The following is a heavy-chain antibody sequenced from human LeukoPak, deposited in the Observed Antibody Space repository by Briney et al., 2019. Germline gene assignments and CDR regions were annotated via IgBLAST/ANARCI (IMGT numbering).Heavy chain of an antibody. Sequence: SETLSLTCTVPGASIRTFYYSWIRQPPGKGLEWIGYIYSSGSTNYSPSLKSRITISVDTSKSQFSLKLSSVSAADTAVYYCARTGRDAYGHYAMDVWGQGTTVTVSS. J-gene: IGHJ6*02. CDR2: IYSSGST. D-gene: IGHD5-24*01. V-gene: IGHV4-59*08. CDR1: GASIRTFY. CDR3: ARTGRDAYGHYAMDV.